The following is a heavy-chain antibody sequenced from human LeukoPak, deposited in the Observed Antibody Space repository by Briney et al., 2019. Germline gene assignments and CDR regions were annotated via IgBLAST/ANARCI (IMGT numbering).Heavy chain of an antibody. CDR3: ARVRDGYNGAVAY. V-gene: IGHV1-2*02. CDR1: GYTFTGYY. Sequence: GASVKVSCKASGYTFTGYYMHWVRQAPGQGLEWMGWINPNSGGTNYVQKFQGRVTMTRDTSISTAYMELSRLRSDDTAVYYCARVRDGYNGAVAYWGQGTLVTVSS. D-gene: IGHD5-24*01. J-gene: IGHJ4*02. CDR2: INPNSGGT.